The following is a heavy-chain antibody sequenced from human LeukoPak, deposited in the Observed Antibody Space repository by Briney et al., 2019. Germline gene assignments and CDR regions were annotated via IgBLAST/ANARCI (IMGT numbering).Heavy chain of an antibody. CDR1: GGSNTGSSYY. D-gene: IGHD3-22*01. Sequence: SETLSLTCTVSGGSNTGSSYYWGWIRQPPGKGLEWIGSMYYSGSTYYNPSLKSRVTIPVDTSKNQFSLKLSSVTAADTAVYYCARHYYDRTGYYYFDYWGQGTLVTVSS. V-gene: IGHV4-39*01. CDR3: ARHYYDRTGYYYFDY. CDR2: MYYSGST. J-gene: IGHJ4*02.